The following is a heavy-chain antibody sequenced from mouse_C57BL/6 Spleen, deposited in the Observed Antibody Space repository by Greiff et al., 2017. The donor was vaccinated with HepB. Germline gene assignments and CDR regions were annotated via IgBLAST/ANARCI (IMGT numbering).Heavy chain of an antibody. CDR3: AKGYGNYRDAMDY. CDR2: IDPSDSYT. V-gene: IGHV1-50*01. CDR1: GYTFTSYW. Sequence: QVQLQQPGAELVKPGASVKLSCKASGYTFTSYWMQWVKQRPGQGLEWIGEIDPSDSYTNYNQKFKGKATLTVDTSSSTAYMQLSSLTSEDSAVYYCAKGYGNYRDAMDYWGQGTSVTVSS. J-gene: IGHJ4*01. D-gene: IGHD2-1*01.